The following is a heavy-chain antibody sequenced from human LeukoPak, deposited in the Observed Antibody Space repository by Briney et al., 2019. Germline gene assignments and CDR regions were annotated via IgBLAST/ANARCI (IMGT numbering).Heavy chain of an antibody. Sequence: GASVKVSCKASGYTFTCYDINWVRQATGQGLEWMGWMNPNSGNTGYAQKFQGRVTMTRNTSISTAYMELSSLRSGDTAVYYCAVAATPNYYYYYYMDVWGKGTTVTVSS. J-gene: IGHJ6*03. V-gene: IGHV1-8*01. D-gene: IGHD2-15*01. CDR2: MNPNSGNT. CDR3: AVAATPNYYYYYYMDV. CDR1: GYTFTCYD.